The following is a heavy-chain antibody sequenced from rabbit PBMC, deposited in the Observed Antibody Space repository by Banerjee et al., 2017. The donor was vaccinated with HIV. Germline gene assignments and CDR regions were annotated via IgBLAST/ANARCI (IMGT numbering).Heavy chain of an antibody. D-gene: IGHD6-1*01. CDR2: IYAGSSGST. J-gene: IGHJ6*01. V-gene: IGHV1S40*01. Sequence: QSLEESGGDLVKPGASLTLTYTASGFSFSSSYYMCWVRQAPGKGLEWIACIYAGSSGSTYYASRAKGRFTISKTSSTTVTLQMTSLTAADTATYFCARDLGIYYTYGYAGYAYATHYGMDLWGPGTLVTVS. CDR3: ARDLGIYYTYGYAGYAYATHYGMDL. CDR1: GFSFSSSYY.